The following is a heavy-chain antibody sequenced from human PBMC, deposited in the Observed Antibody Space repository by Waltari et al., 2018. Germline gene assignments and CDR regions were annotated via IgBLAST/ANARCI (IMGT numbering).Heavy chain of an antibody. CDR1: GFTFSIYA. V-gene: IGHV3-23*04. Sequence: EVQLVESGGDLVQPGGSLGLSCAASGFTFSIYAMNWVRQAPGKGREGVSSIIGSGESTDYADSVKGRFTISRDNSKNPLYLQMNSLRADDTALYYCARSVWDGTSVEYFHHWGQGTLVTVSS. D-gene: IGHD6-13*01. J-gene: IGHJ1*01. CDR3: ARSVWDGTSVEYFHH. CDR2: IIGSGEST.